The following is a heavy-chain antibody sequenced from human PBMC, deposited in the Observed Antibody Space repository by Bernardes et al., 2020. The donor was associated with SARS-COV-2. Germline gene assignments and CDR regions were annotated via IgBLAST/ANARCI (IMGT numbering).Heavy chain of an antibody. V-gene: IGHV1-2*02. D-gene: IGHD6-13*01. Sequence: ASVKVSCKASGYTFTGYYMHWVRQAPGQGLEWMGWINPNSGGTNYAQKFQGRVTMTRDTSISTAYMELSRLRSDDTAVYYCARVNGIAAAVPFDYWGQGTLVTVSS. CDR2: INPNSGGT. CDR1: GYTFTGYY. J-gene: IGHJ4*02. CDR3: ARVNGIAAAVPFDY.